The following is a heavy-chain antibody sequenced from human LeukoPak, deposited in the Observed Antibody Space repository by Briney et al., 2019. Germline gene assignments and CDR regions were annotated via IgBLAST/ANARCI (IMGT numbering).Heavy chain of an antibody. V-gene: IGHV4-39*01. CDR1: GGSISSSSYY. J-gene: IGHJ4*02. CDR3: VSRYSSGWYGVAY. CDR2: IYYSGST. D-gene: IGHD6-19*01. Sequence: KPSETLSLTCTVSGGSISSSSYYWGWIRQPPGKGLEWIGSIYYSGSTYYNPSLKSRVTISVDTSKNQFSLKLSSVTAADTAVYYCVSRYSSGWYGVAYWGQGTLLTVSS.